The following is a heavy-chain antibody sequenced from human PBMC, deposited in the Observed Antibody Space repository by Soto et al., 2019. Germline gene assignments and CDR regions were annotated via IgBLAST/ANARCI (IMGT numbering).Heavy chain of an antibody. Sequence: SETLSLTCTVSGGSISSYYWSWIRQPPGKGLEWIGYIYYSGSTNYNPSLKSRVTISVDTSKNQFSLKLSSVTAADTAVYYCARGPSPGGSGSYWLFFYYGMDVWGQGTTVTVSS. V-gene: IGHV4-59*01. J-gene: IGHJ6*02. CDR2: IYYSGST. D-gene: IGHD3-10*01. CDR3: ARGPSPGGSGSYWLFFYYGMDV. CDR1: GGSISSYY.